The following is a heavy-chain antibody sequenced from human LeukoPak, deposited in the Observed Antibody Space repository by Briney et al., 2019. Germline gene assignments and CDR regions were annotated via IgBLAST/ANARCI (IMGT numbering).Heavy chain of an antibody. Sequence: GGSLRLSCAASGFIFSSHGMNWVRQAPGKGLEWVSGVSPSGDITYYADSVKGRFTISRDNSKNTLYLQMNSLRGEDTAVYYCAKDGDTMSGTYYYDMDVWGKGTTVTIS. V-gene: IGHV3-23*01. CDR1: GFIFSSHG. CDR3: AKDGDTMSGTYYYDMDV. CDR2: VSPSGDIT. D-gene: IGHD1-26*01. J-gene: IGHJ6*03.